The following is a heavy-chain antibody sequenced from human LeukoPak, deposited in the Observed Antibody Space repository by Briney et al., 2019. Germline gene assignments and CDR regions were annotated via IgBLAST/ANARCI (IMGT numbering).Heavy chain of an antibody. Sequence: ASVKVSCKASGYTFTSHDINWVRQATGQGLEWMGWMNPNSGNTGYAQKFQGRVTITRNTSISTAYMELSSLRSEDTAVYYCARGLPIVVVVVEGAFDIWGQGTMVTVSS. D-gene: IGHD2-15*01. V-gene: IGHV1-8*03. CDR1: GYTFTSHD. CDR3: ARGLPIVVVVVEGAFDI. CDR2: MNPNSGNT. J-gene: IGHJ3*02.